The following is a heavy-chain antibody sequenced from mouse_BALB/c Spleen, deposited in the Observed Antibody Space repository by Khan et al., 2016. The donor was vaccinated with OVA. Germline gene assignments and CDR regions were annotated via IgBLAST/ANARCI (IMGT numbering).Heavy chain of an antibody. CDR2: INPSNGYT. D-gene: IGHD2-14*01. CDR3: VRDGAYHRNDGWFAY. Sequence: QVQLQQSGAELARPGASVKMSCKASGYTFTSYTLHWIKERPGQGLEWIGYINPSNGYTNYHQKFRDKATLTTDKSSTTAYLQLSSLTSDDSAVYNCVRDGAYHRNDGWFAYWGQGTLVTVSA. J-gene: IGHJ3*01. CDR1: GYTFTSYT. V-gene: IGHV1-4*01.